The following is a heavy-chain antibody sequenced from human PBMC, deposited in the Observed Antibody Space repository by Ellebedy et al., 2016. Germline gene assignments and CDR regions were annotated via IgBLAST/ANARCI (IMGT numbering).Heavy chain of an antibody. CDR3: AKERFSAVVGNFDY. Sequence: GGSLRLSCAASGFTFSSCAMSWVRQAPGKGLEWVSAISGSGGSTYYADSVKGRFTISRDNSKNTLYLQMNSLTAEDTAVYYWAKERFSAVVGNFDYWGQGTLVTVSS. V-gene: IGHV3-23*01. CDR2: ISGSGGST. CDR1: GFTFSSCA. D-gene: IGHD6-19*01. J-gene: IGHJ4*02.